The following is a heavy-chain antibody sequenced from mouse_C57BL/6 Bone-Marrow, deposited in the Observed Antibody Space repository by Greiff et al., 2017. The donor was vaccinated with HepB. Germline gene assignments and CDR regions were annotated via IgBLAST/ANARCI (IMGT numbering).Heavy chain of an antibody. CDR1: GFNFKNSY. CDR2: IYPANGST. Sequence: VQLQQSVAELVRPGASVKLSCTASGFNFKNSYMHWVKQRPEQGLEWIGSIYPANGSTKYAPKFQGKATMTADTSSNTAYLQLSSLTSEDTAIYYCARGRACDGYRSWFAYWGQGTLVTVSA. D-gene: IGHD2-3*01. J-gene: IGHJ3*01. CDR3: ARGRACDGYRSWFAY. V-gene: IGHV14-3*01.